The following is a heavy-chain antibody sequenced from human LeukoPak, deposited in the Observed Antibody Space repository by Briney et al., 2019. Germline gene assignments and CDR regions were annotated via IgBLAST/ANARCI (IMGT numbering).Heavy chain of an antibody. J-gene: IGHJ6*02. CDR3: ARDMGGYSYGPITPYYYYGMDV. Sequence: GGSLRLSCAASGFTFSSYGMPWVRQAPGKGLEWVAVIWYDGSNKYYADSVKGRFTISRDNSKNTLYLQMNSLRAEDTAVYYCARDMGGYSYGPITPYYYYGMDVWGQGATVTVSS. CDR1: GFTFSSYG. CDR2: IWYDGSNK. D-gene: IGHD5-18*01. V-gene: IGHV3-33*01.